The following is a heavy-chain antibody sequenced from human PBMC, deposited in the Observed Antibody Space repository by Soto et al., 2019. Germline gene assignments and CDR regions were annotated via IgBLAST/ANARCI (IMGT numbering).Heavy chain of an antibody. J-gene: IGHJ4*02. V-gene: IGHV4-59*01. D-gene: IGHD3-3*01. Sequence: SETLSLTCTVSGGSISSYYWSWIRQPPGKGLEWIGYIYYSGSTNYNPSLKSRVTISVDTSKNQFSLKLSPVTAADTAVYYCARGYYDFWSGYPGYYFDYWGQGTLVTVSS. CDR1: GGSISSYY. CDR2: IYYSGST. CDR3: ARGYYDFWSGYPGYYFDY.